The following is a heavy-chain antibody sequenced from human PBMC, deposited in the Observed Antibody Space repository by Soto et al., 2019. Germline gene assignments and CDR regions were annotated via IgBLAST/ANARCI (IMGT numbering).Heavy chain of an antibody. V-gene: IGHV4-39*01. J-gene: IGHJ4*02. D-gene: IGHD5-12*01. Sequence: SETLSLTCTVSGGSISSSSYYWGWIRQPPGKGLEWIGSIYYSGGTYYNPSLKSRVTISVDTSKNQFSLKLSSVTAADTAVYYCARQTGGYSGYDFYYWGQGTLVTVS. CDR3: ARQTGGYSGYDFYY. CDR2: IYYSGGT. CDR1: GGSISSSSYY.